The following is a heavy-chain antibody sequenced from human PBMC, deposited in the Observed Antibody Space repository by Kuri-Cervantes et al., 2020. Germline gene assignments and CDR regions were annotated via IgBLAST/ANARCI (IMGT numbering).Heavy chain of an antibody. CDR3: AREIPRYFDL. V-gene: IGHV3-33*01. CDR1: GFTFSTYG. D-gene: IGHD2-21*01. CDR2: IWYDGSTK. J-gene: IGHJ2*01. Sequence: CAASGFTFSTYGMHWVRQAPGKGLDWVAVIWYDGSTKNYADSVKGRFTISRDNCKKTLYLQMNSQRAEDTAVYYCAREIPRYFDLWGRGTLVTVSS.